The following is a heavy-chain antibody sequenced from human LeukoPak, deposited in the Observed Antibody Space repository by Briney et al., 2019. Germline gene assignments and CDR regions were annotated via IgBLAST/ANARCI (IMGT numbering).Heavy chain of an antibody. CDR1: GGSFSGYY. V-gene: IGHV4-34*01. J-gene: IGHJ3*02. D-gene: IGHD3-16*02. CDR3: ALREFSDDAFDI. Sequence: PSDTLSLTCAVYGGSFSGYYWSWIRQPPGKGLEWIGEINHSGSTNYNPSLKSRVTMSVDTSKNQFSLKLSSVTAADTAVYYCALREFSDDAFDIWGQGTMVTVSS. CDR2: INHSGST.